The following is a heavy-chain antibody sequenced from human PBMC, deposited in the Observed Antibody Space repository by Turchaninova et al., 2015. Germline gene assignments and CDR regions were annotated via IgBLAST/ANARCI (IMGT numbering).Heavy chain of an antibody. Sequence: QLQLQQWGAGLLKTSETLSLTCAVYGGFFCGYYWSWIRQPPGKGLEWIGEINHSGSTNYNPSLKSRVTISVDTSKNQVSLKLSSVTAADTAVYYCARGRSIAVAGTSFDYWGQGTLVTVSS. CDR2: INHSGST. CDR3: ARGRSIAVAGTSFDY. J-gene: IGHJ4*02. CDR1: GGFFCGYY. V-gene: IGHV4-34*01. D-gene: IGHD6-19*01.